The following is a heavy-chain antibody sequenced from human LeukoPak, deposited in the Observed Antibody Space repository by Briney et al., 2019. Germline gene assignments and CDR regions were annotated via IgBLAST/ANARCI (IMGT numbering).Heavy chain of an antibody. CDR2: ISYDGSNI. Sequence: PGGSLRLSCKASGFTFSNHGIHWVRQSPGKGLEWVAVISYDGSNIYYADSVMGRFTISRDNSKITLYLQMNSLGAEDTAVHYCAKESSGWSYFDYWGQGTLVTVSS. V-gene: IGHV3-30*18. J-gene: IGHJ4*02. CDR3: AKESSGWSYFDY. D-gene: IGHD6-19*01. CDR1: GFTFSNHG.